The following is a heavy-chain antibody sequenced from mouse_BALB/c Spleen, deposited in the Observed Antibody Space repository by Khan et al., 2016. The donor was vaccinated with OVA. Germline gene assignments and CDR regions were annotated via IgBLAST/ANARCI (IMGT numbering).Heavy chain of an antibody. D-gene: IGHD1-1*01. V-gene: IGHV3-2*02. CDR3: ERKNYYGYAVDY. J-gene: IGHJ4*01. CDR1: GYSITTNYA. CDR2: ISYSGST. Sequence: EVQLQESGPGLVKPSQSLSLTCTVTGYSITTNYAWDWIRQFPGNKLEWMGYISYSGSTSYNPSLKSRISITRDTSKNQFFLQLNSVTTEDTATYYGERKNYYGYAVDYWGQGTSVTVSS.